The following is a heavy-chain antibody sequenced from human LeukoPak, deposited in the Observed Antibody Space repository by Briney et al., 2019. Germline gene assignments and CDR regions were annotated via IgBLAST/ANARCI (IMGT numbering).Heavy chain of an antibody. J-gene: IGHJ4*02. CDR2: IYSGGST. V-gene: IGHV3-53*01. CDR3: AKANLAPRYYFDY. Sequence: GGSLRLSCAASGFTVSSNYMSWVRQAPGKGLEWVSVIYSGGSTYYADSVKGRFTISRDNSKNTLYLQMNSLRAEDTAVYYCAKANLAPRYYFDYWGQGTLVTVSS. D-gene: IGHD6-6*01. CDR1: GFTVSSNY.